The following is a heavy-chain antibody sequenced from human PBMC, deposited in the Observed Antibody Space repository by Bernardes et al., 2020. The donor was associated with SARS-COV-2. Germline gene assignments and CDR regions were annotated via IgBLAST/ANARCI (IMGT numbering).Heavy chain of an antibody. CDR1: GFTFSSYA. CDR2: ISGSGGST. J-gene: IGHJ5*02. Sequence: GGSLRLSCAASGFTFSSYAMSWVRQAPGKGLEWVSAISGSGGSTYYADSVKGRFTISRDNSKNTLYLQMNSLRAEDTAVYYCRTQDIVVVQAPAGWFDPWGQGTLVTVSS. D-gene: IGHD2-2*01. CDR3: RTQDIVVVQAPAGWFDP. V-gene: IGHV3-23*01.